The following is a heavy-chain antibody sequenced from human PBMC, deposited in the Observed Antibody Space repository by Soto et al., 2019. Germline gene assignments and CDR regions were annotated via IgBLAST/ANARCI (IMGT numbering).Heavy chain of an antibody. CDR1: GGTFSSYA. D-gene: IGHD1-7*01. J-gene: IGHJ6*02. CDR2: IIPIFGTA. CDR3: ARVNNWNYNSYYYYGMDV. Sequence: SVKVSCKASGGTFSSYAISWVRQAPGQGLEWMGGIIPIFGTANYAQKFQGRVTITADESTSTAYMELSSLRSEDTAVYYCARVNNWNYNSYYYYGMDVWGQGTTVTVSS. V-gene: IGHV1-69*13.